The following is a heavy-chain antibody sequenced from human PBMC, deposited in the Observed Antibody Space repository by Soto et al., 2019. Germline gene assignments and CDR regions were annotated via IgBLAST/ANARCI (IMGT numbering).Heavy chain of an antibody. V-gene: IGHV4-34*01. CDR2: INHSGST. CDR3: ARGRLMIAAASLYNWFDP. Sequence: SETLSLTCAVYGGSFSGYYWSWIRQPPGKGLEWIGEINHSGSTNYNPSLKSRVTISVDTSKNQLSLKLSSVTAADTAVYYCARGRLMIAAASLYNWFDPWGQGTLVTVSS. CDR1: GGSFSGYY. J-gene: IGHJ5*02. D-gene: IGHD6-13*01.